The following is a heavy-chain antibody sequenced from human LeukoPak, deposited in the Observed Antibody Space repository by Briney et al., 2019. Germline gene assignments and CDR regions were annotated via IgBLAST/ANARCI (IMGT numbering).Heavy chain of an antibody. D-gene: IGHD4-23*01. CDR2: INPDSGVT. Sequence: ASVKVSCKASGYTFTAYYMHWLRQAPGQGLEWMGRINPDSGVTNYAQKFQGRVTMTRDTSISTAYMELSGLRSDDTAVYYCATNSRTDFDYWGQGTLVTVSS. CDR3: ATNSRTDFDY. J-gene: IGHJ4*02. CDR1: GYTFTAYY. V-gene: IGHV1-2*06.